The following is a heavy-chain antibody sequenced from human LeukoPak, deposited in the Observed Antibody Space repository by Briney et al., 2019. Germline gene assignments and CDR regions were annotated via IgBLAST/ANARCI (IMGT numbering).Heavy chain of an antibody. CDR3: AKGTTKGDSGSSSFDY. CDR1: GFTFSSYA. Sequence: GGSLRLSCVFSGFTFSSYAMSWVRQAPGKGLEWVSSLSGSGGSTYYADSVKGRFTISRDNSKNTLYLQMNSLRADDTAVYYCAKGTTKGDSGSSSFDYWGQGTLVTVSS. D-gene: IGHD3-10*01. CDR2: LSGSGGST. J-gene: IGHJ4*02. V-gene: IGHV3-23*01.